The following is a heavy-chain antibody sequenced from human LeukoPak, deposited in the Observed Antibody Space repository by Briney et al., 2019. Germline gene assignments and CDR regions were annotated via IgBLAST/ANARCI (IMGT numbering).Heavy chain of an antibody. J-gene: IGHJ5*02. Sequence: TSETLSLTCTVSGGSISSYYWSWIRQPPGKGLEWIGYIYYSGGTNYNPSLTSRVTISVDTSKNQFSLKLSSVTAADTAVYYCARDYPYGDYRFDPWGQGTLVTVSS. CDR1: GGSISSYY. D-gene: IGHD4-17*01. V-gene: IGHV4-59*12. CDR3: ARDYPYGDYRFDP. CDR2: IYYSGGT.